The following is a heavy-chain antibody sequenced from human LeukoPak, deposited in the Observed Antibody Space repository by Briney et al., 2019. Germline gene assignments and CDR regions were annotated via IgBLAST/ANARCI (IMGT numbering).Heavy chain of an antibody. J-gene: IGHJ4*02. V-gene: IGHV4-30-2*01. CDR3: ARDLSSGVYDSSPTDY. CDR2: IYHSGST. D-gene: IGHD3-22*01. CDR1: GGSISSGGYS. Sequence: SETLPLTCAVSGGSISSGGYSWSWIRQPPGKGLEWIGYIYHSGSTYYNPSLKSRVTISVDKSKNQFSLKLSSVTAADTAVYYCARDLSSGVYDSSPTDYWGQGTLVTVSS.